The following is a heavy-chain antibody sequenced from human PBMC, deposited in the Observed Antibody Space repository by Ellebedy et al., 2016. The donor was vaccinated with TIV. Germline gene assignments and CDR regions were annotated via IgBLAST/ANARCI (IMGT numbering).Heavy chain of an antibody. Sequence: GGSLRLSCAASGFTVSSNYMNWVRQAPGKGLEWVSIIYSGGSTYYADSVKGRFTISRDNSKNTLYLQMNTLRAEDTAVYYCATMTTVTPWGQGTLVTVSS. V-gene: IGHV3-66*01. D-gene: IGHD4-17*01. CDR3: ATMTTVTP. J-gene: IGHJ5*02. CDR2: IYSGGST. CDR1: GFTVSSNY.